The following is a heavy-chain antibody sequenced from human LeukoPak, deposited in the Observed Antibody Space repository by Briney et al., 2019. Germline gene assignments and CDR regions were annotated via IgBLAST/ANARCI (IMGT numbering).Heavy chain of an antibody. CDR2: IGGSGDDT. V-gene: IGHV3-23*01. Sequence: GGSLRLSCAASGFTFDNYAISWVRQTPGKGLEWVSAIGGSGDDTSYADSVKGRFTVSRDNSKNTLYLQMNSLRAEDTAVYYCTIFDLDYGGQGTLVTVPS. J-gene: IGHJ4*02. D-gene: IGHD3-9*01. CDR1: GFTFDNYA. CDR3: TIFDLDY.